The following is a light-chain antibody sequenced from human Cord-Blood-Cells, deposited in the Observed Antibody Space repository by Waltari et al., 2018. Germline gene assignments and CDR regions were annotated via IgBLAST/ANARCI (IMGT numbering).Light chain of an antibody. CDR3: CSYAGSSSLYV. CDR1: SSDVGRYNL. V-gene: IGLV2-23*01. Sequence: QSALTQPASVSGSPGQSITIPCPGTSSDVGRYNLVSWYQQHPGKAPKLMIYEGSKRPSGVSNRFSGSKSGNTASLTISGLQAEDEADYYCCSYAGSSSLYVFGTGTKVTVL. J-gene: IGLJ1*01. CDR2: EGS.